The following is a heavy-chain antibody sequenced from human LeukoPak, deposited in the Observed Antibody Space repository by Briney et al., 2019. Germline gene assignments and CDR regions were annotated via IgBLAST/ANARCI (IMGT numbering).Heavy chain of an antibody. CDR1: GFSFSNYA. CDR2: ISVSGGTT. J-gene: IGHJ4*02. V-gene: IGHV3-23*01. D-gene: IGHD1-26*01. Sequence: GGSLRLSCAASGFSFSNYAMSWVRQAPGKGLEWVSDISVSGGTTDYADSVKGRFTISRDNSNNTLYLQMNSLRAEDTAVYYCAKGTSGGSYYALGYWGQGTLVTVSS. CDR3: AKGTSGGSYYALGY.